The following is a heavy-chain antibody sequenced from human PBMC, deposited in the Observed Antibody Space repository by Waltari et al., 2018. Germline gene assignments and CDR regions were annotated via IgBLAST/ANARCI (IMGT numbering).Heavy chain of an antibody. CDR2: ISVSDDT. J-gene: IGHJ4*02. D-gene: IGHD1-20*01. Sequence: EVQLLESGGDFVQPGAVLRLPCAISGFSVGSIAINWVRQAPGTGLEWVAAISVSDDTYYALSVDDRFTISRDTSRNTVYLHMNSLRAEDTAVYYCAKPFYNWDDPLDSWGQGTLVTVSS. CDR1: GFSVGSIA. CDR3: AKPFYNWDDPLDS. V-gene: IGHV3-23*01.